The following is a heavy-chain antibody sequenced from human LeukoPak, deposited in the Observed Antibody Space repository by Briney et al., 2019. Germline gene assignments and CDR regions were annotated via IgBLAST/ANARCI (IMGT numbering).Heavy chain of an antibody. CDR2: VSTDGSNQ. V-gene: IGHV3-30-3*01. Sequence: GGSLRLSCAASGFTFSSFAIHWVRQAPGKGLEWVAVVSTDGSNQYYADSVKGRFTISRDNSKNTLYLQMNSLRAEDTAVYYCAKDLIVVVVAAHDAFDIWGQGTMVTVSS. D-gene: IGHD2-15*01. CDR1: GFTFSSFA. J-gene: IGHJ3*02. CDR3: AKDLIVVVVAAHDAFDI.